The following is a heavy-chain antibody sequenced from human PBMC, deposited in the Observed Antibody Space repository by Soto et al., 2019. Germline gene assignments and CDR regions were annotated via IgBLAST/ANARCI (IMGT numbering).Heavy chain of an antibody. Sequence: QLQLQESGPGLVKPSETLSLTCTVSGGSIISSSYYWGWIRQPPGKGLEWVGSMYYSGSTYYNPSLKSRVTIFVDRSKNQFSLKLSSVTAADTAVYYCARLSAAGNYYYYGMDVWGQGTTVTVSS. CDR2: MYYSGST. J-gene: IGHJ6*02. CDR3: ARLSAAGNYYYYGMDV. V-gene: IGHV4-39*01. CDR1: GGSIISSSYY. D-gene: IGHD6-13*01.